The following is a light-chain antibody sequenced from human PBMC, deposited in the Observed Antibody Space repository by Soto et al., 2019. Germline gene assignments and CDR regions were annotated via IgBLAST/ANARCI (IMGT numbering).Light chain of an antibody. CDR3: QQYTNTNNPWM. CDR1: QTISTW. CDR2: DAS. J-gene: IGKJ1*01. V-gene: IGKV1-5*01. Sequence: DIQMTQSPSTLSASVGDRVTITCRATQTISTWMAWYQQKPGKATKLLVYDASTLQSGVASRFSGSGSGTEFTLIISGLQPDDSATYYCQQYTNTNNPWMFGQGTKVDIK.